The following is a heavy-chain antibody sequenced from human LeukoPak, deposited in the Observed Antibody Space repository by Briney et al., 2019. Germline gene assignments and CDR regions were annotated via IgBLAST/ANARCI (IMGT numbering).Heavy chain of an antibody. CDR3: ARVDAPPGPHYLNWFDP. CDR1: GYTFTSYG. D-gene: IGHD2-2*01. J-gene: IGHJ5*02. Sequence: ASVKVSCKASGYTFTSYGISWVRQAPGQGLEWMGWISAYNGNTNYAQKLQGRVTMTRDTSTSTAYMELRSLRSDDTAVYYCARVDAPPGPHYLNWFDPWGQGTLVTVSS. CDR2: ISAYNGNT. V-gene: IGHV1-18*01.